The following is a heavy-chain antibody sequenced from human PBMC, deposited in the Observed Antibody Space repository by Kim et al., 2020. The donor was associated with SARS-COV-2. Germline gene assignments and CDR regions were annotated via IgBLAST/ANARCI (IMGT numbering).Heavy chain of an antibody. D-gene: IGHD6-19*01. CDR2: INHSGST. J-gene: IGHJ5*02. Sequence: SETLSLTCAVYGGSFSNYYWSWIRQPPGKGLEWIGEINHSGSTHYTPSLNSRVTISVDTSKNQFSLKLTSVTAADTAVYYCARLPPAVIPVAGLEGFGPWGQGTRVTVPS. CDR3: ARLPPAVIPVAGLEGFGP. V-gene: IGHV4-34*01. CDR1: GGSFSNYY.